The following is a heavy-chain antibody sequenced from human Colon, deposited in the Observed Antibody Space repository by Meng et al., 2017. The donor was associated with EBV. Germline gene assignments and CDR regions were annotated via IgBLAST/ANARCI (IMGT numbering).Heavy chain of an antibody. D-gene: IGHD2-15*01. Sequence: QVQWQESGPGMLKPSGTLSLTFAASGDSLGSSNWWSWVRQPPGKGLEWIGEIHNNGNTNYNPSLKSRVTISVDKSKNQCVLKVTSVTAADTAVYYCARTAICIGGSCTTWDYWGQGALVTVSS. CDR3: ARTAICIGGSCTTWDY. CDR2: IHNNGNT. J-gene: IGHJ4*02. V-gene: IGHV4-4*02. CDR1: GDSLGSSNW.